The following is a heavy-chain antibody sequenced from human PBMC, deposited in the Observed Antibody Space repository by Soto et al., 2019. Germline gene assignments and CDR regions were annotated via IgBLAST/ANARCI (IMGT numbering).Heavy chain of an antibody. V-gene: IGHV3-72*01. Sequence: EVPLVESGGGLVQPGGSLRLSCAASGFTFSDHYMDWVRQTLGKGLEWVGRTRNKANSYTTEYAASVKGRFTISRDDSKNALYLQMNSLKTEDTAVYYCARPPYDSSGYYPNWGQGTLVTVSS. CDR1: GFTFSDHY. D-gene: IGHD3-22*01. CDR3: ARPPYDSSGYYPN. CDR2: TRNKANSYTT. J-gene: IGHJ4*02.